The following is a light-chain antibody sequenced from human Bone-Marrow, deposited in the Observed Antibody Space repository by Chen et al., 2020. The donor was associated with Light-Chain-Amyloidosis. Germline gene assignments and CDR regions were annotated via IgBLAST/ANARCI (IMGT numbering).Light chain of an antibody. V-gene: IGLV3-21*02. CDR2: DDS. J-gene: IGLJ3*02. Sequence: SYVLTQPSSVSVAPGQTATIAWGGNNIGSTSVHWYQQTPGQAPLLVVYDDSDRPSGIPERLSGSNSGNTATLTISRVAAGDEADYYCQVWDRSSDRPVFGGGTKLTVL. CDR1: NIGSTS. CDR3: QVWDRSSDRPV.